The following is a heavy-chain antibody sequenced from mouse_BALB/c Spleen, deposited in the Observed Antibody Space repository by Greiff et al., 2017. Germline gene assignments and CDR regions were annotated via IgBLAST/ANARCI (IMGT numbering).Heavy chain of an antibody. CDR3: ARWNYDAMDY. J-gene: IGHJ4*01. CDR1: GYTFTDYY. V-gene: IGHV1-84*02. D-gene: IGHD1-1*02. Sequence: QVQLKESGPELVKPGASVKISCKASGYTFTDYYINWVKQKPGQGLEWIGWIYPGSGNTKYNEKFKGKATLTVDTSSSTAYMQLSSLTSEDTAVYFCARWNYDAMDYWGQGTSVTVSS. CDR2: IYPGSGNT.